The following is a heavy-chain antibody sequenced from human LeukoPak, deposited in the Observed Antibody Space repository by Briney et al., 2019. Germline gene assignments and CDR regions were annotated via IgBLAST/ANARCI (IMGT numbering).Heavy chain of an antibody. J-gene: IGHJ4*02. D-gene: IGHD6-13*01. CDR3: ARAQSLTAPAGTFANS. V-gene: IGHV1-2*02. CDR1: GYTFTGYF. CDR2: INPNSGGT. Sequence: ASVKVSCKASGYTFTGYFLHWVRRAPGQGFEWMGWINPNSGGTYYTQRFQGTVTMTRDTSISTAYMELSSLRSDDTAVYYCARAQSLTAPAGTFANSWGQGTLVTVSS.